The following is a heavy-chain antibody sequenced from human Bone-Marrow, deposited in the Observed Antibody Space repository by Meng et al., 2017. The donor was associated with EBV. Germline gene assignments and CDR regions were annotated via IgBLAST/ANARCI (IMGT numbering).Heavy chain of an antibody. CDR2: LIPMFGAP. J-gene: IGHJ4*02. Sequence: QVQLVQSGAEVKMPGFSVKVSCKTSGGTFNSDAVSWVRQAPGQGLEWMGGLIPMFGAPNYAQKFQDRVTITADESTSTHYMELSSLRSEDTAGYYCAGYTGRGYTADYWGQGTLVTVAS. CDR3: AGYTGRGYTADY. CDR1: GGTFNSDA. D-gene: IGHD2-2*02. V-gene: IGHV1-69*01.